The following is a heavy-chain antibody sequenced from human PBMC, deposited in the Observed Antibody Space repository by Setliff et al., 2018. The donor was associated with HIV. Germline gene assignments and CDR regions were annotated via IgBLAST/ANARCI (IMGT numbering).Heavy chain of an antibody. D-gene: IGHD3-10*01. J-gene: IGHJ4*01. CDR1: GGTFSSYA. CDR3: ARGALLAVFDFDH. Sequence: SVKVSCKASGGTFSSYAISWVRQAPGQGLEWMGGIIPIFGTPNYAQKFQGRVTITADESTSTAYMELSSLRSDDTAVYFCARGALLAVFDFDHWGHGTLVTVSS. V-gene: IGHV1-69*13. CDR2: IIPIFGTP.